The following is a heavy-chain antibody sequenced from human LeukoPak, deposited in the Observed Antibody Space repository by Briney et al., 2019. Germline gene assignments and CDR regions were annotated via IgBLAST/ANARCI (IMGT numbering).Heavy chain of an antibody. CDR1: GFTFTSYA. CDR2: VSSSSSRI. J-gene: IGHJ4*02. Sequence: GGSLRLSCTASGFTFTSYAMNWVRQAPGKGLEWVSYVSSSSSRINYADSVKGRFAVSRDNSKSALYLQMNSLRLEDTAVYYCTRDAVAYSSVYGAGRYFDDWGQGTLVTVSS. D-gene: IGHD5/OR15-5a*01. V-gene: IGHV3-48*01. CDR3: TRDAVAYSSVYGAGRYFDD.